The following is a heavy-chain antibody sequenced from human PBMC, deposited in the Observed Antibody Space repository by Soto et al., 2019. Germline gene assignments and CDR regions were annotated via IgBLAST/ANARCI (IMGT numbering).Heavy chain of an antibody. CDR3: ARASEWLFLLNY. D-gene: IGHD3-22*01. J-gene: IGHJ4*02. CDR1: GGTFSSYA. CDR2: IIPIFGTA. V-gene: IGHV1-69*13. Sequence: GASVKVSCKASGGTFSSYAISWVRQAPGQGLEWMGGIIPIFGTANYAQRFQGRVTITADESTSTAYMELSSLRSEDTAVYYCARASEWLFLLNYWGQGTLVTVYS.